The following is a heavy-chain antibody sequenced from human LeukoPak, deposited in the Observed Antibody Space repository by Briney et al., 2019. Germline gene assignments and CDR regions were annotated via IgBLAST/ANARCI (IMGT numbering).Heavy chain of an antibody. V-gene: IGHV3-30*04. CDR3: ARQPAQRCDY. D-gene: IGHD4-17*01. J-gene: IGHJ4*02. Sequence: PGGSLSLSCAASGFTFSSYAMHWVRQAPGKGLEWVAVISYDGSNKYYADSVKGRFTISRDNSKNTLYLQMHSLKAEDTAVYECARQPAQRCDYWRQGTVVSVSS. CDR2: ISYDGSNK. CDR1: GFTFSSYA.